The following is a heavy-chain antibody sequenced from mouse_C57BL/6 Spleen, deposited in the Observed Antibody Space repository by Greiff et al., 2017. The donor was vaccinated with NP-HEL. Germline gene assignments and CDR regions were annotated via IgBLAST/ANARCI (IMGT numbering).Heavy chain of an antibody. J-gene: IGHJ1*03. Sequence: QVQLQQSGPELVKPGASVKISCKASGYAFSSSWMNWVKQRPGKGLEWIGRIYPGDGDTKYNGKFKGKATLTADKSSSTAYMQLSSLTSEDSAVYFCASGAYYGSSSYWYFDVWGTGTTVTVSS. CDR2: IYPGDGDT. CDR3: ASGAYYGSSSYWYFDV. D-gene: IGHD1-1*01. V-gene: IGHV1-82*01. CDR1: GYAFSSSW.